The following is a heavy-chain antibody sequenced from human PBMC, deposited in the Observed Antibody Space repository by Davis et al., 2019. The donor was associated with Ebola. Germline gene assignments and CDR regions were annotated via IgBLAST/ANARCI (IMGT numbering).Heavy chain of an antibody. D-gene: IGHD4-17*01. CDR2: IYYSGST. V-gene: IGHV4-59*01. CDR3: ARGQTTMTTGWFDP. Sequence: ESLKISCAASGFTFSSYAMSWIRQPPGKGLEWIGYIYYSGSTNYNPSLKSRVTISVDTSKNQFSLKLSSVTAADTAVYYCARGQTTMTTGWFDPWGQGTLVTVSS. CDR1: GFTFSSYA. J-gene: IGHJ5*02.